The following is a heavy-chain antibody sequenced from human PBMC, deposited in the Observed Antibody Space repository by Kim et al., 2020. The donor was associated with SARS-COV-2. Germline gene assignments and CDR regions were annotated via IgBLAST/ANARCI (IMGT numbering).Heavy chain of an antibody. CDR3: ARDRFIAVAGRVVDY. CDR2: IYYSGST. Sequence: SETLSLTCTVSGGSVSSGSYYWSWIRQPPGKGLEWIGYIYYSGSTNYNPSLKSRVTISVDTSKNQFSLKLSSVTAADTAVYYCARDRFIAVAGRVVDYWG. D-gene: IGHD6-19*01. CDR1: GGSVSSGSYY. V-gene: IGHV4-61*01. J-gene: IGHJ4*01.